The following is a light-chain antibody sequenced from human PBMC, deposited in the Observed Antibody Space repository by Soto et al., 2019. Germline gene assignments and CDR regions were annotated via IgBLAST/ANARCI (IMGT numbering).Light chain of an antibody. J-gene: IGKJ1*01. CDR1: QSGSSN. CDR2: GAS. V-gene: IGKV3-15*01. Sequence: EIVLTQSPATLSVSPGARATLSCRGSQSGSSNGAWSQQKPGXAARLLXYGASTVATGVPARFSGRVCGTDFTLTISSLHSEDFAVYFCQQYSDWPPWTFGQGTQVDIK. CDR3: QQYSDWPPWT.